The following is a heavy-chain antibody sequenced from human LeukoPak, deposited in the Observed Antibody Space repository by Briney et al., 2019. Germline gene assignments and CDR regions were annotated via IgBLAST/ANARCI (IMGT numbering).Heavy chain of an antibody. J-gene: IGHJ3*01. Sequence: GGSLRLSCVASRFTFSDYSMNWVRQAPGKGLEWVSFISSSGDTIYYADSVKGRFAISRDNAKSSLYLQMNSLRAEDTAVYYCAKEAARVIHDAFDVWGQGTMVTVSS. V-gene: IGHV3-48*04. CDR1: RFTFSDYS. CDR2: ISSSGDTI. CDR3: AKEAARVIHDAFDV. D-gene: IGHD2/OR15-2a*01.